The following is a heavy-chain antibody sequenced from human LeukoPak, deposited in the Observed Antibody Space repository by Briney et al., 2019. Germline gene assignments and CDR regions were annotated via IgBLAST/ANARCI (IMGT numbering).Heavy chain of an antibody. CDR2: IIGNGVTT. CDR3: AREIGVGTLDF. J-gene: IGHJ4*02. V-gene: IGHV3-23*01. D-gene: IGHD4-23*01. Sequence: PGGSLRLSCAASGFTFTSYAINWVRQAPGKGLERVSVIIGNGVTTYYADSVKGRFTISRDNSKNTVFLQVNSLRAEDTAVYYCAREIGVGTLDFWGQGTLVIVSS. CDR1: GFTFTSYA.